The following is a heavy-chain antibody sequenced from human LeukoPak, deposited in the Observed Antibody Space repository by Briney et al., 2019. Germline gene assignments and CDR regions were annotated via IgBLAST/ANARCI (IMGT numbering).Heavy chain of an antibody. CDR1: GFTFSSYA. D-gene: IGHD6-13*01. CDR2: ISGSGGST. V-gene: IGHV3-23*01. J-gene: IGHJ6*02. CDR3: AKDLLYGAAGEYYYYGMDV. Sequence: PGGSLRLSCAASGFTFSSYAMSWVRQAPGKGLEWVSAISGSGGSTYYADSVKGRFTISRDNSKNTLYLQMNSLRAEDTAVYYCAKDLLYGAAGEYYYYGMDVWGQGTTVTVSS.